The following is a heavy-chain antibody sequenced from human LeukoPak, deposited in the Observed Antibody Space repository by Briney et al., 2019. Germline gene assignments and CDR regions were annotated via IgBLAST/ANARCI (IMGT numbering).Heavy chain of an antibody. Sequence: ASVKVSCKASGYTFSGYYVHWVRQAPGQGLEWMGWINPNSGGTNYAQKFQGRVTMTRDTSISTVYMEMSRLRYDDTAVYYCARPYFQWELRYWGPGTLVTVSS. CDR3: ARPYFQWELRY. J-gene: IGHJ4*02. CDR1: GYTFSGYY. D-gene: IGHD1-26*01. V-gene: IGHV1-2*02. CDR2: INPNSGGT.